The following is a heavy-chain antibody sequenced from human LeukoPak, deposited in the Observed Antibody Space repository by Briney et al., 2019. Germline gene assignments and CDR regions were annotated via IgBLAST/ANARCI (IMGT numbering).Heavy chain of an antibody. V-gene: IGHV4-39*01. CDR1: GGSISSSSYY. CDR3: ARYSSGWPFDY. J-gene: IGHJ4*02. CDR2: IVYSGST. D-gene: IGHD6-19*01. Sequence: SETLSLTCTVSGGSISSSSYYWGWIRQPPGRGLEWIGRIVYSGSTYYNPSLKSRVAISVDTSKNQFSLKLSSVTAADTAVYYCARYSSGWPFDYWGQGTLVTVSS.